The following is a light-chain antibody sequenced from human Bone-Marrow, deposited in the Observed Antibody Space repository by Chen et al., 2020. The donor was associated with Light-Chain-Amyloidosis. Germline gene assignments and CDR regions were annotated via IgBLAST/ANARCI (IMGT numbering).Light chain of an antibody. CDR2: GSS. CDR1: QTISSKF. CDR3: QQYGTSPLT. V-gene: IGKV3-20*01. J-gene: IGKJ4*01. Sequence: EIVLTQSPGTLSLSPGEGANLSCRASQTISSKFLTWDQQKFGQAPRLLIYGSSSRATGIPDRLTGSGSGTDFTLSINRLEPEDFAMYYCQQYGTSPLTFGGGTKVEIK.